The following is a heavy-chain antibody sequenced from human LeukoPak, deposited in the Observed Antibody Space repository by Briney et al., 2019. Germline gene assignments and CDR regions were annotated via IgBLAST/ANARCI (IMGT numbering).Heavy chain of an antibody. CDR3: AKDRYYDSSGHDY. D-gene: IGHD3-22*01. Sequence: GGSLRLSCAASGFSFGNHAMIWVRQAAGKGLEWVSAISGSGGSTYYADSVKGQFTISRDNSKNTLYLQMNSLRAEDTAVYYCAKDRYYDSSGHDYWGQGTLVTVSS. V-gene: IGHV3-23*01. CDR2: ISGSGGST. CDR1: GFSFGNHA. J-gene: IGHJ4*02.